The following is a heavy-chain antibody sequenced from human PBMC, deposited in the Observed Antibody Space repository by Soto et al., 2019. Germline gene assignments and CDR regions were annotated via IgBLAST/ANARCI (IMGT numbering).Heavy chain of an antibody. Sequence: GASVKVSCKTSGGTFSSYAISWVRQAPGQGLEWMGGIIPIFGTANYAQKFQGRVTITADKSTSTAYMELSSLRSEDTAVYYCARSNLYSSSWYSEVWFDPWGQGTLVTVSS. J-gene: IGHJ5*02. CDR3: ARSNLYSSSWYSEVWFDP. CDR1: GGTFSSYA. D-gene: IGHD6-13*01. V-gene: IGHV1-69*06. CDR2: IIPIFGTA.